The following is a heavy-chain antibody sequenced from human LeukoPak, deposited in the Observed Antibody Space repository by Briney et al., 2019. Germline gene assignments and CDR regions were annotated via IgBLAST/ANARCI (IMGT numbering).Heavy chain of an antibody. Sequence: ASVKVSCKASGYTFTGYYMHWVRQAPGQGLEWMGWINPNSGGTNYAQKFQGRVTMTRDTSISTAYMELSRLRSDDTAVYYCARDPDGSRVYYYGSGSSLWGQGTLVTVSS. D-gene: IGHD3-10*01. CDR2: INPNSGGT. CDR3: ARDPDGSRVYYYGSGSSL. V-gene: IGHV1-2*02. J-gene: IGHJ4*02. CDR1: GYTFTGYY.